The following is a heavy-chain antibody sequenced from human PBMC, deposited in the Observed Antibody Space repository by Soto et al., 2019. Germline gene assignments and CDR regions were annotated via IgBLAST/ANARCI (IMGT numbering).Heavy chain of an antibody. CDR1: GFTFGYYW. Sequence: EVQLVETGGGLVQPGESLRRSCVASGFTFGYYWMHWVRQGPGKGLVWVSRIHSDGSSTTYADSVKGRFTISRDNAKNTLYLQMNSLRAEDTAVYNCARGDRGAFDIWGQGTVVTVSS. CDR2: IHSDGSST. J-gene: IGHJ3*02. CDR3: ARGDRGAFDI. V-gene: IGHV3-74*01. D-gene: IGHD1-26*01.